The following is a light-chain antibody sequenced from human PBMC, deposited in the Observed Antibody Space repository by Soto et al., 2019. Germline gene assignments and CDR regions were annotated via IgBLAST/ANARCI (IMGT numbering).Light chain of an antibody. Sequence: QSVLTQPPSASGTPGQRVTISCSGSSSNIGSHYVYWYQQLPGTAPKLLIYRNNQWPSGVPDRFSGSKSGTSASLAISGLRSEDEADYYCAAWDDSLSAWVFGGGTKLTVL. V-gene: IGLV1-47*01. CDR1: SSNIGSHY. J-gene: IGLJ3*02. CDR3: AAWDDSLSAWV. CDR2: RNN.